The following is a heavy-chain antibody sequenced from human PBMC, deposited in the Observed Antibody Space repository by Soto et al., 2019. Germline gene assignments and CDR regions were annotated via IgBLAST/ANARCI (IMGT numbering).Heavy chain of an antibody. CDR3: ARQPAHVSEASPKWCDP. V-gene: IGHV3-48*03. Sequence: EVLLVESGGGLVQPGGSLRLSCTASGFTFSSYEMNWVRQAPGKGLEWISYISTSGRTIFDAGSVKGRFTISRDNTRNTLFLQMDSLRPEDTAVYDCARQPAHVSEASPKWCDPWGQGTLVIVSS. CDR2: ISTSGRTI. CDR1: GFTFSSYE. J-gene: IGHJ5*02. D-gene: IGHD3-10*02.